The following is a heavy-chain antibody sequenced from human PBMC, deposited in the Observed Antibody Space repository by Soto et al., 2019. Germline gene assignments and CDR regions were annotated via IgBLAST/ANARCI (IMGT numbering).Heavy chain of an antibody. Sequence: QVQLVQSGAEVKKPGASVKVSCKASGYTFTSYYMHWVRQTPGQGLEWMGIINPSGGSTSYAQKFQGRVTMTRDTSTSTVYMELSSLRSEDTAVYYCARDDLMVYAPDYWGQGTLVTVSS. V-gene: IGHV1-46*01. CDR2: INPSGGST. CDR1: GYTFTSYY. CDR3: ARDDLMVYAPDY. D-gene: IGHD2-8*01. J-gene: IGHJ4*02.